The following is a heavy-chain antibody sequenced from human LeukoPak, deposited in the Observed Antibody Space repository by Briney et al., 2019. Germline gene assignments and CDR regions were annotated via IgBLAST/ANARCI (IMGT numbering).Heavy chain of an antibody. Sequence: GGSLRLSCAASGFTFDDYTMHWVRQAPGKGLEWVSLISWDGGSTYYADSVKGRFTISRDNSKNSLYLQMNSLRTEDTALYYCAKGLRSCSSTSCHMYYFDYWGQGTLVTVSS. D-gene: IGHD2-2*01. CDR2: ISWDGGST. CDR1: GFTFDDYT. J-gene: IGHJ4*02. CDR3: AKGLRSCSSTSCHMYYFDY. V-gene: IGHV3-43*01.